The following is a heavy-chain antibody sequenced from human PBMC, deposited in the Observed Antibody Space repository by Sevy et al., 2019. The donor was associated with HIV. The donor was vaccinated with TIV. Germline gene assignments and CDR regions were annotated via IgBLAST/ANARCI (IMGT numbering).Heavy chain of an antibody. V-gene: IGHV1-2*02. D-gene: IGHD3-10*01. J-gene: IGHJ4*02. Sequence: ASVKVSCKGSGYSFTGFYIHWMRQAPGQGLEWMGWINPNNGDAKYAQKYQGRVTMTRDTSATTTYMELTSLRSDDTAMYYCVRGYFGSGSYRLLYWGQGAPVTVSS. CDR1: GYSFTGFY. CDR3: VRGYFGSGSYRLLY. CDR2: INPNNGDA.